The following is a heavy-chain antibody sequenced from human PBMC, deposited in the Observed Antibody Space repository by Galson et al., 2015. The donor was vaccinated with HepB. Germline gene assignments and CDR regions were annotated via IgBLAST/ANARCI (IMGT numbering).Heavy chain of an antibody. V-gene: IGHV3-66*02. CDR3: ARQDYADWYFDL. Sequence: LRLSCAASGFTVSSNYMSWVRQAPGKGLEWVSVIYSGGSTYYADSVKGRFTISRDNSKNTLYLQMNSLRAEDTAVYYCARQDYADWYFDLWGRGTLVTVSP. J-gene: IGHJ2*01. CDR1: GFTVSSNY. D-gene: IGHD4-17*01. CDR2: IYSGGST.